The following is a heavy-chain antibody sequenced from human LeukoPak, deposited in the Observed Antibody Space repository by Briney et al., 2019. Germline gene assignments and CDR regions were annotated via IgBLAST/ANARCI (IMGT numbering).Heavy chain of an antibody. V-gene: IGHV3-30-3*01. D-gene: IGHD3-3*01. CDR2: ISYDGSNK. J-gene: IGHJ1*01. CDR1: GFTFSSYA. CDR3: ARAGETAVFLRYFQH. Sequence: GGSLRLSCAASGFTFSSYAMHWVRQAPGKGLEWVAVISYDGSNKYYADSVKGRFTISRDNSKNTLYLQMNSLRAEDTAVYYCARAGETAVFLRYFQHWGQGTLVTVSS.